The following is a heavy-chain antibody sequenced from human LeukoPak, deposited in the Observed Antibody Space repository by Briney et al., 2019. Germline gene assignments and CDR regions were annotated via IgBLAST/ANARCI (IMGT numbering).Heavy chain of an antibody. V-gene: IGHV3-30*03. D-gene: IGHD3-10*01. CDR3: APRGGYYGSGSYYGFDP. CDR2: ISYGGSKK. CDR1: GFTFSSYG. Sequence: PGRSLRLSCAASGFTFSSYGMHWVRQAPGKGLEWVAVISYGGSKKYYADSVKGRFTISRDNSKNTLYLQMNSLRDEDTAVYDCAPRGGYYGSGSYYGFDPWGQGTLVTVSS. J-gene: IGHJ5*02.